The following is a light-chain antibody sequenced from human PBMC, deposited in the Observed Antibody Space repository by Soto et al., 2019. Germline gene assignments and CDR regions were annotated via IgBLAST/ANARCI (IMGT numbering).Light chain of an antibody. CDR1: SSNIGSNT. CDR2: SNN. Sequence: QSVLTQPPSASGTPGQRVTISCSGSSSNIGSNTVNWYQQLPGTAPKLLIYSNNQRPSGVPDRFSGSQAGTSASLAISGLQSEDEADYYCAAWDDSLHVVFGGGTKLTVL. J-gene: IGLJ2*01. CDR3: AAWDDSLHVV. V-gene: IGLV1-44*01.